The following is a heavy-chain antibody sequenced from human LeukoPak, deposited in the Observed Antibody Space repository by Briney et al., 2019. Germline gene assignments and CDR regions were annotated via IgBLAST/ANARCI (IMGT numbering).Heavy chain of an antibody. CDR3: ARARTSGDEAFAGNY. Sequence: LTGGSLRLSCAASGFTFSNYWMIWVRQAPGQGLEWVANIKQDGSEKSYVDSVKGRFTISRDNAKNSLYLQMNSLRAEDTAVYYCARARTSGDEAFAGNYWGQGTLVTVSS. D-gene: IGHD6-19*01. CDR2: IKQDGSEK. CDR1: GFTFSNYW. V-gene: IGHV3-7*01. J-gene: IGHJ4*02.